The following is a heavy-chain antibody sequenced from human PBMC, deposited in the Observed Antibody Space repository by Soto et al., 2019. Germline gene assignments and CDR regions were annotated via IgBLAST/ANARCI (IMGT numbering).Heavy chain of an antibody. J-gene: IGHJ6*02. CDR1: GFTFSSYG. V-gene: IGHV3-33*01. CDR3: ARPLGDDILTGYPPVFGMDV. Sequence: GGSLRLSCAASGFTFSSYGMHWVRQAPGKGLEWVAVIWYDGSNKYYADSVKGRFTISRDNSKNTLYLQMNSLRAEDTAVYYCARPLGDDILTGYPPVFGMDVWGQGTTVTVSS. CDR2: IWYDGSNK. D-gene: IGHD3-9*01.